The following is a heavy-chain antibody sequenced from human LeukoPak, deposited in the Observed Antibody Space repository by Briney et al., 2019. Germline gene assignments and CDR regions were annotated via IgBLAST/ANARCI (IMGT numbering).Heavy chain of an antibody. J-gene: IGHJ4*02. CDR2: ISYSAST. D-gene: IGHD5-18*01. V-gene: IGHV4-39*01. Sequence: SETLSLTCTVSGGSISSSSYYWGWIRQPPGKGLEWIVSISYSASTYSNPSLKRRATISVDTSKNQFSLKLNSVTAADTAVYYCATHPPSREYSYGYPPSYFDYGGQGTLITVSA. CDR1: GGSISSSSYY. CDR3: ATHPPSREYSYGYPPSYFDY.